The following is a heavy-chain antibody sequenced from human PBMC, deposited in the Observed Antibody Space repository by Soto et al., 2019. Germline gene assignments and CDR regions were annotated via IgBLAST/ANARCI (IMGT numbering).Heavy chain of an antibody. V-gene: IGHV4-30-4*01. J-gene: IGHJ5*02. CDR3: ARGVTVFGLVSRFWFDP. Sequence: SETLSLTCTVSGGSISSGDYSWSWVRQSPGKGLEWIGHIYNSGITYYNPSLKSRVVISLDTSRNQFSLRLNSLTAADRAVYFCARGVTVFGLVSRFWFDPWGQGTVVTVSS. CDR1: GGSISSGDYS. D-gene: IGHD3-3*01. CDR2: IYNSGIT.